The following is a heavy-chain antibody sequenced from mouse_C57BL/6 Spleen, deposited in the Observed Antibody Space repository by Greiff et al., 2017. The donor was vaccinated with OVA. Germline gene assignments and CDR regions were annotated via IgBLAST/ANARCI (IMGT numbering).Heavy chain of an antibody. CDR3: AREGYPWFAY. Sequence: DVQLQESGPGLVKPSQSLSLSCSVTGYSITSGYYWNWIRQFPGNKLEWMAYISYDGSNTYNPSLKNRISITRDRAKIQFFLKLDSVTTEDTATYYCAREGYPWFAYWGHGALVTVSA. CDR2: ISYDGSN. V-gene: IGHV3-6*01. J-gene: IGHJ3*01. D-gene: IGHD2-14*01. CDR1: GYSITSGYY.